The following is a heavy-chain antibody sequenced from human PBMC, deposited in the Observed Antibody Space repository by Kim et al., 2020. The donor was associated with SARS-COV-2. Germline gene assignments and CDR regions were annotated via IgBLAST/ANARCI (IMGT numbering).Heavy chain of an antibody. Sequence: ASVKVSCQTSGYTFNNHFIHWVRQAPAQGLEWMGFIYFGDGNTNYAQKFQGRVTTTRDTSTSAVYMDLSSLSSEDTAMYYCAREPPQSGGLDYWGQGTLV. V-gene: IGHV1-46*02. CDR1: GYTFNNHF. J-gene: IGHJ4*02. CDR2: IYFGDGNT. CDR3: AREPPQSGGLDY. D-gene: IGHD1-26*01.